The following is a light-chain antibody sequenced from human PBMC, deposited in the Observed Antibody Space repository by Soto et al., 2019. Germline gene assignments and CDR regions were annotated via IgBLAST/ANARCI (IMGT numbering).Light chain of an antibody. CDR1: QDVSDY. Sequence: DIQLTQSPSFLSASVGDRFTITCRASQDVSDYLAWYQHAPGKAPNLLIYAAYTLQSGVPSRFSGSGSGTEFSLTITSLQPEDFATYYCQYLNGAPTITFGQGTRLEIK. V-gene: IGKV1-9*01. J-gene: IGKJ5*01. CDR3: QYLNGAPTIT. CDR2: AAY.